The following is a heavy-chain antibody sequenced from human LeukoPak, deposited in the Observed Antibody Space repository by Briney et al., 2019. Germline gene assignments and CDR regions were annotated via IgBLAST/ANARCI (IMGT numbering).Heavy chain of an antibody. CDR1: GFTFSSYA. D-gene: IGHD1-26*01. CDR2: ISYDGSHK. CDR3: ARDRGIVGATPGAFDI. Sequence: GGSLRLSCAVSGFTFSSYAIHWVRQAPGKGLEWVAVISYDGSHKYYADSVKGRFTISRDNSKNTLYLQMNSLRAEDTAVYYCARDRGIVGATPGAFDIWGQGTMVTVSS. V-gene: IGHV3-30*04. J-gene: IGHJ3*02.